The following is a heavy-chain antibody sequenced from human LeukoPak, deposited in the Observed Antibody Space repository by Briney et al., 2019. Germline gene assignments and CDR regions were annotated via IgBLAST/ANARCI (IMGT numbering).Heavy chain of an antibody. D-gene: IGHD4-11*01. Sequence: GGSLRLSCAASGFTFSNYDMTWVRQAPGKGLEWVSSISASGVTTNYADSVRGRFTISRDNSNKVVYLRMNSLRAEDTAVYYCAKVGPYSNAFYYYYGMDVWGQGTTVTVSS. V-gene: IGHV3-23*01. J-gene: IGHJ6*02. CDR1: GFTFSNYD. CDR3: AKVGPYSNAFYYYYGMDV. CDR2: ISASGVTT.